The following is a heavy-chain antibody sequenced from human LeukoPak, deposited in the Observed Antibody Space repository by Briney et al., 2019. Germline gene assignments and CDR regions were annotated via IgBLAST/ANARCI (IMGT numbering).Heavy chain of an antibody. J-gene: IGHJ6*03. CDR1: GFTFSSYA. CDR3: AKEGYTDYYYYYYMDV. D-gene: IGHD5-18*01. CDR2: ISGSGGST. V-gene: IGHV3-23*01. Sequence: GGYLRLSCAASGFTFSSYAMSWVRQAPGKGLEWVSAISGSGGSTYYADSVKGRFTISRDNSKNTLYLQMNSLRAEDTAVYYCAKEGYTDYYYYYYMDVWGKGTTVTVSS.